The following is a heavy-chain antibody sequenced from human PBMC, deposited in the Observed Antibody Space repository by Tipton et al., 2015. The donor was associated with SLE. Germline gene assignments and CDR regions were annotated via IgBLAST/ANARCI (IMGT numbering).Heavy chain of an antibody. CDR1: GGSISSHY. V-gene: IGHV4-38-2*02. J-gene: IGHJ5*02. Sequence: LRLSCTVSGGSISSHYRSWIRQPPGKGLEWIASIYHSGNTYYNPSLQSRVTISLDTSKNQFSLKLSSVTAADTAVYYCASEGAGGYNWFDPWGQGTLVTVSS. CDR2: IYHSGNT. CDR3: ASEGAGGYNWFDP. D-gene: IGHD5-12*01.